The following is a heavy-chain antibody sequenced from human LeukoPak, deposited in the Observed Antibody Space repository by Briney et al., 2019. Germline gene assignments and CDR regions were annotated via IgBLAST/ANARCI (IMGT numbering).Heavy chain of an antibody. CDR1: GDSVSSNSAA. CDR2: TYYRSKWYN. CDR3: ARDLLWFGELLWTSPFDY. D-gene: IGHD3-10*01. Sequence: SQTLSLTCAISGDSVSSNSAAWNWIRQSPSRGLEWLGRTYYRSKWYNDYAVSVKSRITINPDTSKNQFSLQLNSVTPEDTAVYYCARDLLWFGELLWTSPFDYWGQGTLVTVSS. V-gene: IGHV6-1*01. J-gene: IGHJ4*02.